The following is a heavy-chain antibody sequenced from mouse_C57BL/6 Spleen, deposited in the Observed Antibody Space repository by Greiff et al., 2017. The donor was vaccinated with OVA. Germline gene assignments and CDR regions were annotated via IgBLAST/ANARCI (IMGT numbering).Heavy chain of an antibody. D-gene: IGHD2-3*01. J-gene: IGHJ3*01. CDR2: IYPGDGDT. CDR3: ARAGDGYRFAY. CDR1: GYAFSSSW. Sequence: VQRVESGPELVKPGASVKISCKASGYAFSSSWMNWVKQRPGKGLEWIGRIYPGDGDTNYNGKFKGKATLTADKSSSTAYMQLSSLTSEDSAVYFCARAGDGYRFAYWGQGTLVTVSA. V-gene: IGHV1-82*01.